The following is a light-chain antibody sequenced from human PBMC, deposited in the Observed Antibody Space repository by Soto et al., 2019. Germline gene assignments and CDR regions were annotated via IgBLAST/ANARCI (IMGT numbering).Light chain of an antibody. CDR3: QQYNNWPPGT. V-gene: IGKV3-15*01. CDR1: QSVSYN. CDR2: GAS. Sequence: EIVMTQSPATLSVSPGERATLSCRASQSVSYNLDWYQQKPGQAPRLLIYGASTRATGIPARFSGSGSGTEFTLTISSLQSEDFAVYYCQQYNNWPPGTFGPGTKVDIK. J-gene: IGKJ3*01.